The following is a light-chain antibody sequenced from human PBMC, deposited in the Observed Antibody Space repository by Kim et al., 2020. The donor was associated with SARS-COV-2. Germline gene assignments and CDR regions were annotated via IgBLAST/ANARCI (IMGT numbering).Light chain of an antibody. J-gene: IGLJ3*02. CDR1: NVGSKS. V-gene: IGLV3-21*04. Sequence: APGKPARITCGGNNVGSKSVHWYQQKPGQAPVLVIYYDSDRPSGIPERFSGSNSGNTATLTISRVEAGDEADYYCQVWDSSSDHWVFGGGTQLTVL. CDR2: YDS. CDR3: QVWDSSSDHWV.